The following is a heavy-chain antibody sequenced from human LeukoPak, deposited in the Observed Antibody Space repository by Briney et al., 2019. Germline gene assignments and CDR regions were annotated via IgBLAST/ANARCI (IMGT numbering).Heavy chain of an antibody. J-gene: IGHJ4*02. V-gene: IGHV3-23*01. CDR1: GFTFSSYA. CDR3: ANEAYYYDSSGYYYFDY. D-gene: IGHD3-22*01. Sequence: GASLRLSCAASGFTFSSYAMSWVRQAPGKGLERVSAISGSGGSTYYADSVKGRFTISRDNSKNTLYLQMNSLRAEDTTVYYCANEAYYYDSSGYYYFDYWGQGTLVTVSS. CDR2: ISGSGGST.